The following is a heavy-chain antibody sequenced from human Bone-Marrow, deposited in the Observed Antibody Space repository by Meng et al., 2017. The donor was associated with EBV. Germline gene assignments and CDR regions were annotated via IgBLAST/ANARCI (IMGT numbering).Heavy chain of an antibody. D-gene: IGHD2-21*02. V-gene: IGHV1-69*01. CDR1: GXTFSSYA. CDR2: IIPIFGTA. Sequence: QVQLVQSGAEVKKPXSSVKVXCRASGXTFSSYASSWVRQAPGQGLEWVGGIIPIFGTANYAQKFQGRVTITADESTSTAYMELSSLRSEDTAVYYCARALENAYCGGDCYAPFDYWGQGTLVTVSS. J-gene: IGHJ4*02. CDR3: ARALENAYCGGDCYAPFDY.